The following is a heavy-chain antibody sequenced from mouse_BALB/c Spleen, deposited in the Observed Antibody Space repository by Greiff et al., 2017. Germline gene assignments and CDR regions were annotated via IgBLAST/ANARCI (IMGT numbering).Heavy chain of an antibody. CDR1: GYTFTSYW. V-gene: IGHV1S22*01. D-gene: IGHD3-3*01. Sequence: LKQPGSELVRPGASVKLSCKASGYTFTSYWMHWVKQRPGQGLEWIGNIYPGSGSTNYDEKFKSKATLTVDTSSSTAYMQLSSLTSEDSAVYYCTRKGAGAWFAYWGQGTLVTVSA. J-gene: IGHJ3*01. CDR2: IYPGSGST. CDR3: TRKGAGAWFAY.